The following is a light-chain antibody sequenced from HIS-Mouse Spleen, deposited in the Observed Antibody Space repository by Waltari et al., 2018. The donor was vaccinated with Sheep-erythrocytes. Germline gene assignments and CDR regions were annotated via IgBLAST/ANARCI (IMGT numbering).Light chain of an antibody. V-gene: IGLV2-23*01. CDR1: SSDVGSDNC. J-gene: IGLJ3*02. CDR2: EGS. Sequence: QSALTQPRSGSGSPGQSITIPCTGTSSDVGSDNCVAAAQQHPGKAPKLMFYEGSKRPSGVSNRFSGSKSGNTASLTISGLQAEDEADYYCCSYAGSSTPWVFGGGTKLTVL. CDR3: CSYAGSSTPWV.